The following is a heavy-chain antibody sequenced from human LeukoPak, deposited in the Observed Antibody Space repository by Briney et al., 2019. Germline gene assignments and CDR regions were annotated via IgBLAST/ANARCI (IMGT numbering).Heavy chain of an antibody. V-gene: IGHV3-30*02. CDR3: ARGPAVLRFLEWLSPGPFDY. D-gene: IGHD3-3*01. CDR2: IRYDGSNK. Sequence: GGSLRLSCAASGFTFSVYSMNWVRQAPGKGLEWVAFIRYDGSNKNYADSVKGRFTISRDNSKNTLYLQMNSLRAEDTAVYYCARGPAVLRFLEWLSPGPFDYWGQGTLVTVSS. CDR1: GFTFSVYS. J-gene: IGHJ4*02.